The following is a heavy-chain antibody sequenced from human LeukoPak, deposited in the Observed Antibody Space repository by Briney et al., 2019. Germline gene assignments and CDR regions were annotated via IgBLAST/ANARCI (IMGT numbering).Heavy chain of an antibody. CDR2: ISGSGGST. V-gene: IGHV3-23*01. D-gene: IGHD3-16*02. CDR3: ASVWGSYRYHPLDY. Sequence: GASLRLSCAASGFTFSSYAMSWVRQAPGKGLEWVSAISGSGGSTYYADSVKGRFTIPRDNSKNTLYLQMNSLRAEDTAVYYCASVWGSYRYHPLDYWGQGTLVTVSS. J-gene: IGHJ4*02. CDR1: GFTFSSYA.